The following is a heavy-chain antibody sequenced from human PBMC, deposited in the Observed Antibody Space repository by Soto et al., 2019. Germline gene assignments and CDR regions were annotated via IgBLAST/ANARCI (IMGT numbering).Heavy chain of an antibody. CDR3: ARDGMRFLEWLLHHYMDV. V-gene: IGHV1-18*01. CDR2: ISAYNGNT. CDR1: GYTFTSYG. D-gene: IGHD3-3*01. J-gene: IGHJ6*03. Sequence: ASVKVSCKASGYTFTSYGISWVRQAPGQGLEWMGWISAYNGNTNYAQKLQGRVTMTTDTSTSTAYMELRSLRSDDTAVYYCARDGMRFLEWLLHHYMDVWGKGTTVTVSS.